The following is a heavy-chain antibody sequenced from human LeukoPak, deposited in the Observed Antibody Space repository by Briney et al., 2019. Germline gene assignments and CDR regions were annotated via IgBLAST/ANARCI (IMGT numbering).Heavy chain of an antibody. Sequence: GGSLRLSCTASGFTFSSYSMNWVRQAPGKGLEWVSSISSSSSYIYYADSVKGRFTISRDNAKNSLYLQMNSLRAEDTAVYYCARSGGSCYDYWGQGTLVTVSS. J-gene: IGHJ4*02. D-gene: IGHD2-15*01. CDR3: ARSGGSCYDY. V-gene: IGHV3-21*01. CDR2: ISSSSSYI. CDR1: GFTFSSYS.